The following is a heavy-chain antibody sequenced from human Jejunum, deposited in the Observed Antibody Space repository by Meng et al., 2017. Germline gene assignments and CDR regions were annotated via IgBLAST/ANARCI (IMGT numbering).Heavy chain of an antibody. V-gene: IGHV4-39*07. Sequence: SETLSLTCTVPGGSISTNSFYWGWIRQPPGKGREWIGSIYYSGTTYYYPSLKSRVTISVDTSKNQFSLKLGSVAAADTAIYYCAKERYTGYDFWGQGTLVTVSS. CDR3: AKERYTGYDF. CDR2: IYYSGTT. CDR1: GGSISTNSFY. D-gene: IGHD5-12*01. J-gene: IGHJ4*02.